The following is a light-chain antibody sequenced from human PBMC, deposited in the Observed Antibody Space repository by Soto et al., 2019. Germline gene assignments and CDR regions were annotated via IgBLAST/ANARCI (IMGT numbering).Light chain of an antibody. CDR1: QTIRTY. J-gene: IGKJ2*01. CDR3: QQSFSPLYT. Sequence: DIQMTQAPSSLSLSVGDRVTITCRASQTIRTYVNWYQQKPGRAPSLLIYHTSTLQSGVPSRFSGSGSGTEFTLTISGLQPDDFATYYCQQSFSPLYTFGQGTKLEIK. CDR2: HTS. V-gene: IGKV1-39*01.